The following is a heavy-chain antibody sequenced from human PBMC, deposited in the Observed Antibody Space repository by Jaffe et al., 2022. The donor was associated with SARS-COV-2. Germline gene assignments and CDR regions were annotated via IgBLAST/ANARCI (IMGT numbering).Heavy chain of an antibody. V-gene: IGHV3-9*01. CDR2: ISWNSGSI. J-gene: IGHJ3*02. D-gene: IGHD5-12*01. Sequence: EVQLVESGGGLVQPGRSLRLSCAASGFTFDDYAMHWVRQAPGKGLEWVSGISWNSGSIGYADSVKGRFTISRDNAKNSLYLQMNSLRAEDTALYYCAKDTVEMATIASAFDIWGQGTMVTVSS. CDR1: GFTFDDYA. CDR3: AKDTVEMATIASAFDI.